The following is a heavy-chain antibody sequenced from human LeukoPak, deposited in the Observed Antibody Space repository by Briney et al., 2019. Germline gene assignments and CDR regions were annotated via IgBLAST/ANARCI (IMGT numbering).Heavy chain of an antibody. Sequence: PGGSLRLSCAASGFTFSSYAMSWVRQAPGKGLEWVSAISGSGGSTYYADSVKGRFTISRDNSKNTLYLQMNSLRAEDTAVYYCAKGWRQSYSFYYYMDVWGKGTTVTVSS. CDR1: GFTFSSYA. D-gene: IGHD2-15*01. V-gene: IGHV3-23*01. CDR2: ISGSGGST. J-gene: IGHJ6*03. CDR3: AKGWRQSYSFYYYMDV.